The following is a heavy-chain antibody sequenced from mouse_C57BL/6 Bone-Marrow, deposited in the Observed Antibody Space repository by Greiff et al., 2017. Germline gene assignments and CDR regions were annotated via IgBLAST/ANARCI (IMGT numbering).Heavy chain of an antibody. Sequence: EVQVVESGGGLVKPGGSLKLSCAASGFTFSDSGMHWVRQAPEKGLEWVAYISSGSSTIYYADTVKGRFTISRDNAKNTLFLQMTSLRSEDTAMYYCAREIYGNYDAYWGQGTLVTVSA. V-gene: IGHV5-17*01. J-gene: IGHJ3*01. CDR1: GFTFSDSG. D-gene: IGHD2-1*01. CDR3: AREIYGNYDAY. CDR2: ISSGSSTI.